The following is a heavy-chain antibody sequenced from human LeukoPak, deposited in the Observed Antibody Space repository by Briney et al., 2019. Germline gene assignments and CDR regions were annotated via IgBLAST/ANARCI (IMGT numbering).Heavy chain of an antibody. CDR1: GYTFTSYG. V-gene: IGHV1-18*01. CDR3: ARIADSSGYYYFDY. D-gene: IGHD3-22*01. J-gene: IGHJ4*02. CDR2: ISAYNGNT. Sequence: GASVKVSCKASGYTFTSYGISWVRQAPGQGLEWMGWISAYNGNTNYAQKLQGRVTMTTDTSTSTVYMELSSPRSEDTAVYYCARIADSSGYYYFDYWGQETLVTVSS.